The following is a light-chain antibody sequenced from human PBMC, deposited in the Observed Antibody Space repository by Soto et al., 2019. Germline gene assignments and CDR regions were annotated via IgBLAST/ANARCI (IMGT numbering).Light chain of an antibody. V-gene: IGKV3-15*01. CDR3: QQSNNWPLT. J-gene: IGKJ4*01. Sequence: EIVMTQSPATLSVSPGERATLSCRASQSVRSNLAWYQQRPGQAPRLLIYDASSRATGIPARFSGSGSGTEFTLTVNSLQSEDFAVYYCQQSNNWPLTFGGGTKVEIK. CDR1: QSVRSN. CDR2: DAS.